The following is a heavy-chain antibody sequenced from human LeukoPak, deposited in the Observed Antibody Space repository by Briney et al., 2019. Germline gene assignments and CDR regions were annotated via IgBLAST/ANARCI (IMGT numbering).Heavy chain of an antibody. V-gene: IGHV1-69*13. J-gene: IGHJ4*02. CDR1: GYTFTSYD. CDR3: AKGVVVAPDVTPFDY. CDR2: IIPIFGTA. D-gene: IGHD2-2*01. Sequence: SVKVSCKASGYTFTSYDIIWLRQAPGQGLEWMGGIIPIFGTANYAQKFQGRVTITADESTSTAYMELSSLRAEDTAVYYCAKGVVVAPDVTPFDYWGQGTLVTVSS.